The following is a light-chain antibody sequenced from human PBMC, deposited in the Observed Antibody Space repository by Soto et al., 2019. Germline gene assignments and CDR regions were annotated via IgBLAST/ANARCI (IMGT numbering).Light chain of an antibody. J-gene: IGLJ1*01. CDR3: QSYDDSLSVHYV. Sequence: SVLSHVPTVSRSRGQPYTSCSTGSSSNIGSTYDVQWYQQLPGTAPKLLIHGNTDRPSGVPDRFSGSKSGTSASLAITGLQADDEADYYCQSYDDSLSVHYVFGTGTKVTVL. V-gene: IGLV1-40*01. CDR2: GNT. CDR1: SSNIGSTYD.